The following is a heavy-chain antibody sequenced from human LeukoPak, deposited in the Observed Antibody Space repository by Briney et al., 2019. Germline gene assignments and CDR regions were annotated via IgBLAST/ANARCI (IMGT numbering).Heavy chain of an antibody. CDR1: GYTFTVYY. D-gene: IGHD6-19*01. V-gene: IGHV1-69-2*01. J-gene: IGHJ4*02. CDR3: ATWGRRLVQKDY. CDR2: VDPEDGET. Sequence: ASVKISCKVSGYTFTVYYMHWVQQAPGKGLEWMGLVDPEDGETIYAEKFQGRVTITADTSTDTAYMELSSLRSEDTAVYYCATWGRRLVQKDYWGQGTLVAVSS.